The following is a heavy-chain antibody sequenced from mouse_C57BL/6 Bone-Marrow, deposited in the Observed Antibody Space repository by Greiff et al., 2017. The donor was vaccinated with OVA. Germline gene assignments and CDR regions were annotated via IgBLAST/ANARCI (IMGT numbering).Heavy chain of an antibody. CDR3: ARAGYYDAMDY. CDR1: GFTFSDYG. D-gene: IGHD2-2*01. CDR2: ISNLAYSI. V-gene: IGHV5-15*01. J-gene: IGHJ4*01. Sequence: DVMLVESGGGLVQPGGSLKLSCAASGFTFSDYGMAWVRQAPRQGPEWVAFISNLAYSIYYADTVTGRFTISRENAKNTLYLEMSSLRSEDTAMYYCARAGYYDAMDYWGQGTSVTVSS.